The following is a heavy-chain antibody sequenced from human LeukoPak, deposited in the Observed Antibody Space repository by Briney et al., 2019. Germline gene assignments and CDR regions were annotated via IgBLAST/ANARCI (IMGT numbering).Heavy chain of an antibody. V-gene: IGHV3-7*01. Sequence: PGGSLRLSCAASGFTFSSYWMSWVRQAPGKGLEWVANIKQDGSEKYYVDSVKGRFTISRDNAKNSLYLQMNSLRAEDTAVYYCARESGYSSGWYGNWFDPWGQGTLVTVSS. J-gene: IGHJ5*02. CDR2: IKQDGSEK. CDR1: GFTFSSYW. D-gene: IGHD6-19*01. CDR3: ARESGYSSGWYGNWFDP.